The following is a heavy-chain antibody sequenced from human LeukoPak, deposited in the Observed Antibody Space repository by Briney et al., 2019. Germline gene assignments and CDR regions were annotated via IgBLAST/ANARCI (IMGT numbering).Heavy chain of an antibody. V-gene: IGHV3-23*01. CDR2: ITGSGGTT. CDR1: GFTFSNYA. J-gene: IGHJ4*02. CDR3: AKGPDKYGIKEYADF. D-gene: IGHD2-8*01. Sequence: GESLRLSCAASGFTFSNYAMSWVRQAPGKGLEWVSAITGSGGTTYYADSAKGRFTISRDNSKNTVYLQMNSLRAEDTAVYYCAKGPDKYGIKEYADFWGQGTLVTVSS.